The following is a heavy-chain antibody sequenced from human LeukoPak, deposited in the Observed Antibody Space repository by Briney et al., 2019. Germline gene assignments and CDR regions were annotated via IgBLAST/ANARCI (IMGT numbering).Heavy chain of an antibody. Sequence: SVKVPCKASGGTFSSYAISWVRQAPGQGLEWMGGIIPIFGTANYAQKFQGRVTITADVSTSTAYMELSSLRSEDTAVYYCARHLAAAGKFDYWGQGTLVTVSS. D-gene: IGHD6-13*01. J-gene: IGHJ4*02. CDR3: ARHLAAAGKFDY. CDR2: IIPIFGTA. CDR1: GGTFSSYA. V-gene: IGHV1-69*01.